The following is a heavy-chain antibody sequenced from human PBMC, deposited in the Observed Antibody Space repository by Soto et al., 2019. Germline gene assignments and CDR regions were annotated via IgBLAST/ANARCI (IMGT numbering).Heavy chain of an antibody. CDR2: FYDLDGT. CDR1: GLTVSGKKY. Sequence: PGGSLRLSCAVSGLTVSGKKYVAWVRQAPGKGLEWVSGFYDLDGTYYADSLKGRFTTSGDSSMTIVYLQRNGLSPEATAVYYWATWHLLEKAEDDGGPGTMVAIFS. J-gene: IGHJ4*01. V-gene: IGHV3-53*01. CDR3: ATWHLLEKAEDD. D-gene: IGHD1-1*01.